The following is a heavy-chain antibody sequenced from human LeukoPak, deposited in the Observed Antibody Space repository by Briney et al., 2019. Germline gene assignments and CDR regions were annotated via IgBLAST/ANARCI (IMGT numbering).Heavy chain of an antibody. V-gene: IGHV3-9*01. Sequence: PGGSLRLSCAASGFTFDDYAMHWVRQAPGKGLEWVSGISWNSGSIGYADSVKGRFTISRDNAKNSLYLQMNSLRAEDTALYCCAKDISVGAFDAFDIWGQGTMVTVSS. J-gene: IGHJ3*02. CDR1: GFTFDDYA. CDR2: ISWNSGSI. D-gene: IGHD1-26*01. CDR3: AKDISVGAFDAFDI.